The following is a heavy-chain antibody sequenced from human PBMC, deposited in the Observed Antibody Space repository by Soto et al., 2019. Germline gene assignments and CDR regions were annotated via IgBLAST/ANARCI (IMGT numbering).Heavy chain of an antibody. Sequence: PGGSLRLSCAASGFTFSSYWMHWARQAPGKGLVWLSHIDSDGSSTTYADSVKGRFTISRDNAKNMVYLQMNSLRAEDTAVYYCVKGHSDSYYYFYYWGQGTLLTVSS. D-gene: IGHD3-22*01. CDR1: GFTFSSYW. J-gene: IGHJ4*02. CDR2: IDSDGSST. V-gene: IGHV3-74*01. CDR3: VKGHSDSYYYFYY.